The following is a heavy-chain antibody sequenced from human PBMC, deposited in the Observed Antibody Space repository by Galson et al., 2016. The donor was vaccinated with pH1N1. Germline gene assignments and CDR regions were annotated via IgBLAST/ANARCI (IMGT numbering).Heavy chain of an antibody. CDR2: ISHSGENT. J-gene: IGHJ4*02. CDR3: AREGYVNAWFAF. V-gene: IGHV3-23*01. D-gene: IGHD2-15*01. CDR1: GFTYNNYA. Sequence: SLRLSCAASGFTYNNYALAWVRQAPGKGLEYVSSISHSGENTYYADSVKGRYTISRDNSKHTVYLQLNSVRAEYPAIYYCAREGYVNAWFAFWGRGAPVTVSA.